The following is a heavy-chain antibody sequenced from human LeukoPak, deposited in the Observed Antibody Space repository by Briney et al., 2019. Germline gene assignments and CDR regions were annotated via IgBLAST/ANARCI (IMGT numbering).Heavy chain of an antibody. D-gene: IGHD1-26*01. Sequence: SQTLSLTCTVSGGSISSGSYYWSWIRQPAGKGLEWIGRIYTSGSTNYNPSLKSRVTISVDTSKNRCSLKLSSVTAADTAVYYCARGKEWEPIHYYYYMDVWGKGTTVTVSS. CDR3: ARGKEWEPIHYYYYMDV. CDR2: IYTSGST. J-gene: IGHJ6*03. CDR1: GGSISSGSYY. V-gene: IGHV4-61*02.